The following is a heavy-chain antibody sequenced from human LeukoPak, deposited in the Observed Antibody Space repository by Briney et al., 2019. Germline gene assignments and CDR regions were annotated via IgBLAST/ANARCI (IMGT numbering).Heavy chain of an antibody. CDR1: GFTFSSYA. Sequence: PGRSLRLSCAASGFTFSSYAMHWVRQAPGKGLEWVAVISYDGSNKYYADSVKGRFTISRDNSKNTLYLQMNSLRAEDTAVYYCARDEGYSPFDYWGQGTLVTVSS. V-gene: IGHV3-30*04. D-gene: IGHD5-18*01. CDR2: ISYDGSNK. CDR3: ARDEGYSPFDY. J-gene: IGHJ4*02.